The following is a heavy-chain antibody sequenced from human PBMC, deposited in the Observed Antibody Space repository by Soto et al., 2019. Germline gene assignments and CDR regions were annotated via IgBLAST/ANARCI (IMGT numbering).Heavy chain of an antibody. D-gene: IGHD3-22*01. V-gene: IGHV3-48*02. CDR3: ARDFGYDDV. CDR1: GFTFSNYN. J-gene: IGHJ6*02. CDR2: IGGARSTAI. Sequence: GGSLRLSCAASGFTFSNYNMNWVRQAPGKGLEWVSHIGGARSTAIYYADSVKGRFTISRDDADNSLYLQMNSLRDEDTAVYYCARDFGYDDVWGQGTTVTVSS.